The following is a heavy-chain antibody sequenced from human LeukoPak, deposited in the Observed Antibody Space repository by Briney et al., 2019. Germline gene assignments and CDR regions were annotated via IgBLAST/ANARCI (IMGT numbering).Heavy chain of an antibody. CDR1: EFNFYAYW. D-gene: IGHD2-15*01. CDR2: IKEDGSEK. CDR3: ARDGGGGEFDY. Sequence: GGSLRLSCVASEFNFYAYWMTWVRQAPGRGVVWMANIKEDGSEKYYVDSVKGRFTISRDNAKNSLYLQMNSLRAEDTAVYFCARDGGGGEFDYWGQGTLVTVSS. V-gene: IGHV3-7*01. J-gene: IGHJ4*02.